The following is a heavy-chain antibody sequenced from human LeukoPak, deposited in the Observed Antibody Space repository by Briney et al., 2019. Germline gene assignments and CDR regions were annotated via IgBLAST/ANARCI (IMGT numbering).Heavy chain of an antibody. CDR1: GYSFTSYW. J-gene: IGHJ4*02. Sequence: GESLKISCKGSGYSFTSYWIGWVRQMPGKGLEWMGIIYPGDSDTRYSPSFQGQVTISADKSISTAYLQWSSLKASDTAMFYCARGGYYDFWSGYLNGNYFDYWGQGTLVTVSS. D-gene: IGHD3-3*01. CDR2: IYPGDSDT. CDR3: ARGGYYDFWSGYLNGNYFDY. V-gene: IGHV5-51*01.